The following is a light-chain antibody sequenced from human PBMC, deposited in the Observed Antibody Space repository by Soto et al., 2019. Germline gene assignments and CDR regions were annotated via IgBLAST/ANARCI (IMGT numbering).Light chain of an antibody. V-gene: IGKV3-15*01. CDR1: QSVGSN. Sequence: EVVMKQSPATLSVSPGERATLSCRASQSVGSNLAWYQQKPGQAPRLLIYAASTRATGIPARFSGSGSGTEFTLTISSLQSEDFAVYYCQQYHNWPPLTFGGGTKVDIK. CDR3: QQYHNWPPLT. J-gene: IGKJ4*01. CDR2: AAS.